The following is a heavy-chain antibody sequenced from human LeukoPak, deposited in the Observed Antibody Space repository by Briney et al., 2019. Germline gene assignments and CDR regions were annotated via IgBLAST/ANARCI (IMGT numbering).Heavy chain of an antibody. V-gene: IGHV1-24*01. Sequence: GASVKVSCKVSGYTLTELSMHWVRQAPGKGLEWMGGFDPEDGETIYAQKFQGRVTMTEDTSTDTAYMELSSLRSEDTAVYYCATDSDILTGYSKGYFDYWGQGTLVTVSS. CDR2: FDPEDGET. J-gene: IGHJ4*02. D-gene: IGHD3-9*01. CDR1: GYTLTELS. CDR3: ATDSDILTGYSKGYFDY.